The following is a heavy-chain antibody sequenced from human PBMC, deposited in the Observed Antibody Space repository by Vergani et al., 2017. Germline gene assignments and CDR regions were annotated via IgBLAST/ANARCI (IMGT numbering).Heavy chain of an antibody. Sequence: QLQLQESGSGLVKPSQTLSLTCAVSGGSISSGGYSWSWIRQPPGKGLEWIGEINHSGSTNYNPSLKSRVTISVDTSKNQFSLKLSSVTAADTAVYYCASGYDSSGYYDGGGADYWGQGTLVTVSS. CDR1: GGSISSGGYS. V-gene: IGHV4-30-2*01. D-gene: IGHD3-22*01. CDR2: INHSGST. J-gene: IGHJ4*02. CDR3: ASGYDSSGYYDGGGADY.